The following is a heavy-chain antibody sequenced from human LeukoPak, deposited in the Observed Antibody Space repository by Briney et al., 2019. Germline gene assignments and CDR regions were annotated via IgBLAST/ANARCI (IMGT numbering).Heavy chain of an antibody. CDR1: SGSISSYY. CDR3: ARCSGWYRIDY. D-gene: IGHD6-19*01. V-gene: IGHV4-59*01. Sequence: SETLSLTCTVSSGSISSYYWSWIRQTPGKGLEWIGYIYYSGSINYTPSLKSRVTISVDTSKNQISLKLSSVTAADTAVYYCARCSGWYRIDYWGQGTLVTVSS. J-gene: IGHJ4*02. CDR2: IYYSGSI.